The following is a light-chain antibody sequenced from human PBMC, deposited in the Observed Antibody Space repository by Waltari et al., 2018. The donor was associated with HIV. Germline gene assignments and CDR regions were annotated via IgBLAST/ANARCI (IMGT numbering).Light chain of an antibody. Sequence: QSVLTQPPSVSGAPGQRLTISCTGSSSNIGAGSDVHWYQQIAGAAPKLLIYGDNNRPSGGPDRFSGSKSGTSASLAITGLQAEDAADYYCQSYDSSLVFGGGTKLTV. J-gene: IGLJ2*01. CDR1: SSNIGAGSD. CDR2: GDN. CDR3: QSYDSSLV. V-gene: IGLV1-40*01.